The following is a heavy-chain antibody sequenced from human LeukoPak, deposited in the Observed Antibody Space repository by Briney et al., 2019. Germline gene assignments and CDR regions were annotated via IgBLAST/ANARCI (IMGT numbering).Heavy chain of an antibody. D-gene: IGHD3-10*01. V-gene: IGHV3-30*18. CDR2: ISHHGNDK. J-gene: IGHJ5*02. CDR1: GFTLRSYG. CDR3: VKAVYYGSGSYPLFDP. Sequence: PGRSLRLSCAASGFTLRSYGMHWVPQPPGKGLECVAVISHHGNDKYYGDSLKGRFTISRDNSMNTLYLQMSSLRAEDTAVYYCVKAVYYGSGSYPLFDPWGQGTLVTVSS.